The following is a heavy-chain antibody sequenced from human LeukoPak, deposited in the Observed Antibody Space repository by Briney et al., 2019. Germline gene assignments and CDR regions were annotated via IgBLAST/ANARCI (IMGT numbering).Heavy chain of an antibody. V-gene: IGHV3-9*01. Sequence: PGGSLRLSCAASGFTFDDYAMHWVRQAPGKGLEWVSGISWNSGSIGYADSVKGRFTISRDNAKNSLYLQMNSLRAEDTALYYCAKGLYDFWSGYYPTSFDYWGQGTLVTVSS. CDR3: AKGLYDFWSGYYPTSFDY. CDR1: GFTFDDYA. CDR2: ISWNSGSI. J-gene: IGHJ4*02. D-gene: IGHD3-3*01.